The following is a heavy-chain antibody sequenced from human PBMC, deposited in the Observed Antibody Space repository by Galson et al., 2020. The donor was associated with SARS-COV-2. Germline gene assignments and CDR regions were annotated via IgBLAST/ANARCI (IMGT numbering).Heavy chain of an antibody. D-gene: IGHD4-17*01. V-gene: IGHV1-58*02. J-gene: IGHJ6*02. Sequence: SVKVSCKASGFTFTSSAMQWVRQARGQRLEWIGWIVVGSGNTNYAQKFQERVTITRDMSTSTAYMELSSLRSEDTAVYYCAADPVGDHYPSYYYYGMDVWGQGTTVTVSS. CDR3: AADPVGDHYPSYYYYGMDV. CDR1: GFTFTSSA. CDR2: IVVGSGNT.